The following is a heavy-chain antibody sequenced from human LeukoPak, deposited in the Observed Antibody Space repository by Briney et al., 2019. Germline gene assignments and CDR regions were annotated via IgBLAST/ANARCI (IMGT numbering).Heavy chain of an antibody. CDR1: GSTFSNAW. J-gene: IGHJ4*02. Sequence: GGSLRLSCAASGSTFSNAWMSWVRQAPGKGLEWVGRIKSKTDGGTTEYAAPVKGRLTISRDDSKNTLYLQMNSLKTEDTAVYYCTTRDYGDQDYWGQGTLGNMSS. V-gene: IGHV3-15*01. D-gene: IGHD4-17*01. CDR2: IKSKTDGGTT. CDR3: TTRDYGDQDY.